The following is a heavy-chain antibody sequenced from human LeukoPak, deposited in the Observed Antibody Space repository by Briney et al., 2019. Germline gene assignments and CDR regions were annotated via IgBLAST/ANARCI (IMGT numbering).Heavy chain of an antibody. J-gene: IGHJ4*02. CDR1: GGSISSGDYY. CDR3: ARRNDPYYFDY. V-gene: IGHV4-30-4*08. D-gene: IGHD3-16*01. CDR2: IYYSGSS. Sequence: TSGTLSLTCTVSGGSISSGDYYWSWIRQPPGKGLEWIGYIYYSGSSFYNPSLKSRLTISVDTSKNHFSLNLSSVTAADTAVYYCARRNDPYYFDYWGQGTLVTVSS.